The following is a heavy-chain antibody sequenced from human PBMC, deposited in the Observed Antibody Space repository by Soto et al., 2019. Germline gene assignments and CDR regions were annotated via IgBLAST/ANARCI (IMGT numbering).Heavy chain of an antibody. Sequence: GGSLRLSGTASGFTFSHCGFHWVRQAPGKGLEWVAFIRNDGTAQFYADSVKGRFTITRDNSKSTFYLGMNGLRDADTAVYFCARDEGAPRTYYFDYWGQGALVTVSS. CDR3: ARDEGAPRTYYFDY. J-gene: IGHJ4*02. CDR1: GFTFSHCG. CDR2: IRNDGTAQ. V-gene: IGHV3-30*02.